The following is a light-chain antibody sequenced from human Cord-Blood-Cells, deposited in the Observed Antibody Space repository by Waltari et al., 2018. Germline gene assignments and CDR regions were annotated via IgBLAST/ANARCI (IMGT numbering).Light chain of an antibody. J-gene: IGKJ1*01. Sequence: EIVLTQSPGTLSLSPGERATLSCRASPRVSSSYLAWYQQKPGQAPRLLIYCASSRATGIPDRFSGSGSGTDFTLTISRLEPEDFAVYYCQQYGSSPPTFGQGTKVEIK. V-gene: IGKV3-20*01. CDR3: QQYGSSPPT. CDR1: PRVSSSY. CDR2: CAS.